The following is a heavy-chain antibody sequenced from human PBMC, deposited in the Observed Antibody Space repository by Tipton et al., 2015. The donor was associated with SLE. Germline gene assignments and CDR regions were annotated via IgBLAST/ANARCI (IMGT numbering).Heavy chain of an antibody. CDR3: ARDRLGGPFDY. D-gene: IGHD1-26*01. CDR2: IDDSGTT. CDR1: GAFSGYS. V-gene: IGHV4-59*01. Sequence: LRLSCTVSGAFSGYSWSWVRQPPGKGLEWIGYIDDSGTTNFNPFLKSRVIMSEDTSKNQFSLRLSSVTAADTAVYYCARDRLGGPFDYWGQGQWSPSLQ. J-gene: IGHJ4*02.